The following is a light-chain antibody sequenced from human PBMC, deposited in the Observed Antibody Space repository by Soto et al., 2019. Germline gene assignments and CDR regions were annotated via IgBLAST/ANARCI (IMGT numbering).Light chain of an antibody. J-gene: IGKJ5*01. V-gene: IGKV1-13*02. CDR1: QGISSS. Sequence: AIQLTQSPSSLSASVGDRVTITCRASQGISSSLAWYQQQPGKAPKLLIYDASSLEGGVPSRFSGSGSGTDFTLTISSLQPEAVATYYCHPFNSYPLTFGQGTRLEIK. CDR2: DAS. CDR3: HPFNSYPLT.